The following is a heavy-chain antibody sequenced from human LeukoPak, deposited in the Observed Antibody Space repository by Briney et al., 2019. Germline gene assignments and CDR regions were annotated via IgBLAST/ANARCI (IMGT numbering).Heavy chain of an antibody. CDR3: ARGDAAMNLLRN. CDR1: GGSISTYY. V-gene: IGHV4-59*01. CDR2: IYYRGST. J-gene: IGHJ4*02. D-gene: IGHD5-18*01. Sequence: PSETLSLTCTVSGGSISTYYWSWIRQPPGKGLEGIGYIYYRGSTNYNPSLKSRVTISVDTSKNQFSLKLTSVTAADTAVYYCARGDAAMNLLRNWGQGTLVTVSS.